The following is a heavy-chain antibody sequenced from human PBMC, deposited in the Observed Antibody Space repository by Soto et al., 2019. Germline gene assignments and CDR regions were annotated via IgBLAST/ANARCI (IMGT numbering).Heavy chain of an antibody. CDR1: GFTLSTYA. CDR2: ISHDGRNN. CDR3: ARDRDEDGGTSDAFDM. V-gene: IGHV3-30*04. D-gene: IGHD2-15*01. J-gene: IGHJ3*02. Sequence: QVQVVESGGGVVQPGRSLRLSCAASGFTLSTYAMHWVRQAPGKGLEWVAVISHDGRNNYYADSVKGRFTISRDNSKSTLSRQMNSLRPEDTGVYYCARDRDEDGGTSDAFDMWGQGTMVTVSS.